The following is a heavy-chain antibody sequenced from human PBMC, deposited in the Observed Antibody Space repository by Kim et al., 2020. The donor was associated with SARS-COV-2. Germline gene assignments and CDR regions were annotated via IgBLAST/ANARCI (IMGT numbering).Heavy chain of an antibody. Sequence: GGSLRLSCAASGFTFSSYAMHWVRQAPGKGLEWVAVISYDGSNKYYADSVKGRFTISRDNSKNTLYLQMNSLRAEDTAVYYCARVGWQLVRWAYFDYWGQGTLVTVSS. CDR2: ISYDGSNK. V-gene: IGHV3-30-3*01. J-gene: IGHJ4*02. CDR1: GFTFSSYA. D-gene: IGHD6-6*01. CDR3: ARVGWQLVRWAYFDY.